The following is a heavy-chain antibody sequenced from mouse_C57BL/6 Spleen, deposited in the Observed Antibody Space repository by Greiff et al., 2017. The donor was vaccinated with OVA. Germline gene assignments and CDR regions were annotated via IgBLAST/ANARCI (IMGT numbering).Heavy chain of an antibody. CDR1: GFNIKDDY. Sequence: VQLQQSGAELVRPGASVKLSCTASGFNIKDDYMHWVKQRPEQGLEWIGWLDPENGDTDYASKFQGKATITADTSSNTAYLQLSSLTSEDTAVYYCTSPHYYGSSSFAYWGQGTLVTVSA. CDR3: TSPHYYGSSSFAY. D-gene: IGHD1-1*01. V-gene: IGHV14-4*01. J-gene: IGHJ3*01. CDR2: LDPENGDT.